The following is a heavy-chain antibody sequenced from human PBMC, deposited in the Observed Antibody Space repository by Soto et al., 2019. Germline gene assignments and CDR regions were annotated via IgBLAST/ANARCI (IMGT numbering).Heavy chain of an antibody. D-gene: IGHD2-15*01. CDR2: IYWDDDK. V-gene: IGHV2-5*02. J-gene: IGHJ5*02. CDR1: GFSLSTSGVG. Sequence: QITLKESGPTLVKPTQTLTLTCTFSGFSLSTSGVGVGWIRQPPGKALEWLALIYWDDDKRYSPSLKSWLTNRKDASKSQLVLTMTNMDPVDTATYCCAHSWYCSGGSCYYSTRFDPWGQGTLVTVSS. CDR3: AHSWYCSGGSCYYSTRFDP.